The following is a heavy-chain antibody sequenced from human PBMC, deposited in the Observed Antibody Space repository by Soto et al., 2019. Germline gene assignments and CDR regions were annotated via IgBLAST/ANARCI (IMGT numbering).Heavy chain of an antibody. CDR3: ATEVIRYFDWYTRDY. CDR2: FDPEDGET. D-gene: IGHD3-9*01. CDR1: GYTLTELS. V-gene: IGHV1-24*01. Sequence: ASVKVSCKVSGYTLTELSMHWVRQAPGKGLEWMGGFDPEDGETIYAQKFQGRVTMTEDTPTDTAYMELSSLRSEDTAVYYCATEVIRYFDWYTRDYWGQGTLVTVSS. J-gene: IGHJ4*02.